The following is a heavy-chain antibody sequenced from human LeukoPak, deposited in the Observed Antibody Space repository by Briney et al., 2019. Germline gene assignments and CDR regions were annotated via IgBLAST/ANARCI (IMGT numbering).Heavy chain of an antibody. V-gene: IGHV4-39*01. J-gene: IGHJ4*02. CDR1: GGSISSSGYY. CDR2: IYYSGST. D-gene: IGHD6-13*01. CDR3: ARQKQQLARHRGSHFDY. Sequence: PSETLSLTCTVSGGSISSSGYYWGWIRQPPGKGLEWIGSIYYSGSTYYNPSLKSRVTISVDTSKNQFSLKLSSVTAADTAVYYCARQKQQLARHRGSHFDYWGQGTLVTVSS.